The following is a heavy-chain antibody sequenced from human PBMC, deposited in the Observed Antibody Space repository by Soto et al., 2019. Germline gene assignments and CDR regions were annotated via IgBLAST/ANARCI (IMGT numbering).Heavy chain of an antibody. J-gene: IGHJ5*02. CDR1: GVSISSGC. CDR2: ISHSGPR. CDR3: TTSNPTCPGCYS. D-gene: IGHD3-10*01. V-gene: IGHV4-59*01. Sequence: SETLSLTCSVSGVSISSGCCTWIRQSPGKGLEWIGYISHSGPRHYRASLQSRLTMSVETSKNQFSLNLTSVTAADTAIYYCTTSNPTCPGCYSWGQGTLVTVSS.